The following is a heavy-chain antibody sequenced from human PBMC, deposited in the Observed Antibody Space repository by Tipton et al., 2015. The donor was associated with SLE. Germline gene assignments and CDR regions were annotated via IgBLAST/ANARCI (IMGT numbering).Heavy chain of an antibody. CDR2: ISSSSSTI. CDR3: ARRRSETGLFSKRGWFDP. D-gene: IGHD1-14*01. J-gene: IGHJ5*02. Sequence: SLRLSCAASGFTFSSYSMNWVRQAPGKGLEWVSYISSSSSTIYYADSVKGRFTISRDNAKNSLYLQMNSLRAEDTAVYYCARRRSETGLFSKRGWFDPWGQGTPVTVSS. CDR1: GFTFSSYS. V-gene: IGHV3-48*01.